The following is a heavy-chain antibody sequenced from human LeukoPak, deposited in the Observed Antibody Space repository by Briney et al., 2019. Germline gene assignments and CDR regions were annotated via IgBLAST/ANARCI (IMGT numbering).Heavy chain of an antibody. CDR2: IYSGGST. Sequence: GGSLRLSCAASGFTFSSYWMRWVRQAPGKGLEWVSVIYSGGSTYYADSVKGRFTISRDNSKNMVYLQMNSLRAEDTAVYFCATTETHTTLDYWGQGTLVTVSS. D-gene: IGHD1-1*01. CDR3: ATTETHTTLDY. V-gene: IGHV3-53*01. J-gene: IGHJ4*02. CDR1: GFTFSSYW.